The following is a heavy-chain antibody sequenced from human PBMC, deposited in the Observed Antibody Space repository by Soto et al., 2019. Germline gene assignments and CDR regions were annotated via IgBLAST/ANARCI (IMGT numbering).Heavy chain of an antibody. CDR2: IFHGGNT. CDR1: GSFISSGNY. J-gene: IGHJ3*01. V-gene: IGHV4-38-2*01. D-gene: IGHD2-15*01. CDR3: ARARWYDAFDV. Sequence: SETLSLTCAVSGSFISSGNYWGCIRKPPGKGLEWIGSIFHGGNTYYNPSLKSRVTISVDMSKNQFSLKLNSVTAADTAVYYCARARWYDAFDVWGQGTVVTVSS.